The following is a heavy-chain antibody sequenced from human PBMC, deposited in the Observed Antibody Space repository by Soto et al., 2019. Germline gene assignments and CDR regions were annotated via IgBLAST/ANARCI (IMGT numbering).Heavy chain of an antibody. J-gene: IGHJ6*02. CDR3: ARDLRGTFNLRYYYGMDV. CDR2: INPSGGST. Sequence: ASVKVSCKASGYTFTSYYMHWVRQAPGQGLEWMGIINPSGGSTSYAQKFQGRVTMTRDTSTSTVYMELSSLRSEDTAVYYCARDLRGTFNLRYYYGMDVWGQGTTVTVSS. CDR1: GYTFTSYY. V-gene: IGHV1-46*01. D-gene: IGHD1-1*01.